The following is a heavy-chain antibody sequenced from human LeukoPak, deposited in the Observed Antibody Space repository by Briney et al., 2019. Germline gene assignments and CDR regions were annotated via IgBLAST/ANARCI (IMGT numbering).Heavy chain of an antibody. V-gene: IGHV3-21*01. CDR2: ISSSSSYI. CDR3: AREGLWSVLAFDI. D-gene: IGHD2-21*01. CDR1: GFTFSSYS. Sequence: PGGSLRLSCAASGFTFSSYSMNWVRQAPGKGLEWVSSISSSSSYIYYADSVKGRFTISRDNAKNSLYLQMNSLRAEDTAVYYCAREGLWSVLAFDIWGQGTMVTVSS. J-gene: IGHJ3*02.